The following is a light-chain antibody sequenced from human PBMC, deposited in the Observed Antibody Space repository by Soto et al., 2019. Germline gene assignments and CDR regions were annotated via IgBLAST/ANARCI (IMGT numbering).Light chain of an antibody. J-gene: IGLJ3*02. Sequence: QSVLTQPPSASWTPGQRVTISCAGSSSNIGSQYVYWYQQLPGTAPKLLIYRNNQRASGVPDRFPGSKSGTSASLAISGLRSEDEADYYCAAWDDSLSGWVFGGGTKLTVL. CDR3: AAWDDSLSGWV. CDR2: RNN. V-gene: IGLV1-47*01. CDR1: SSNIGSQY.